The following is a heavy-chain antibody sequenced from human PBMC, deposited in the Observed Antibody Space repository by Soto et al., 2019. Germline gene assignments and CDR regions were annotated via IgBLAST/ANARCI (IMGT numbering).Heavy chain of an antibody. CDR2: ISSSSSTI. V-gene: IGHV3-48*02. CDR1: GFTFSSYS. J-gene: IGHJ4*02. Sequence: EVQLVESGGGLVQPGGSLRLSCAASGFTFSSYSMNWVRQAPGKGLEWVSYISSSSSTIYYADSVKGRFTISRDNAKNSLYLQMNSLRDEDTAVYYWARSIEGFSGFRELPVFDYWGQGTLVTVSS. CDR3: ARSIEGFSGFRELPVFDY. D-gene: IGHD3-10*01.